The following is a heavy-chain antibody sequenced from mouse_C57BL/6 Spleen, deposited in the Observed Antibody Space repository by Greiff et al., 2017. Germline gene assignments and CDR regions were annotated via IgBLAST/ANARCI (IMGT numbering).Heavy chain of an antibody. D-gene: IGHD1-1*02. CDR1: GYTFTSYW. CDR3: ARGGNYGYFGG. V-gene: IGHV1-69*01. J-gene: IGHJ1*03. Sequence: QVQLKESGAELVMPGASVKLSCKASGYTFTSYWMHWVKQRPGQGLEWIGEIDPSDSYTNYNQKFKGKSTLTVDKSSSTAYMQLSSLTSEDSAVYYCARGGNYGYFGGWGTGTTVTVSS. CDR2: IDPSDSYT.